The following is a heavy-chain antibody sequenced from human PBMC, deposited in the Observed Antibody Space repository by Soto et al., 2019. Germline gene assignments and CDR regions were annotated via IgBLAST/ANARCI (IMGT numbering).Heavy chain of an antibody. CDR2: IYYSGST. Sequence: PSETLSLTCTVSGGSISSGGYYWSWIRQHPGKGLEWIGYIYYSGSTYYNPSLKSRVTISVDTSKNQFSLKLSSVTAADTAVYYCARWHIVVVTEALNYGMDVWGQGTTVTVSS. V-gene: IGHV4-31*03. CDR3: ARWHIVVVTEALNYGMDV. D-gene: IGHD2-21*02. J-gene: IGHJ6*02. CDR1: GGSISSGGYY.